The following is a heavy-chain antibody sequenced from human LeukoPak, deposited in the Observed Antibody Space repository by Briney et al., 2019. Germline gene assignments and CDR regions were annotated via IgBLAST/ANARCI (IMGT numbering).Heavy chain of an antibody. J-gene: IGHJ4*02. D-gene: IGHD1-26*01. V-gene: IGHV3-30*02. CDR2: IRYDGSNE. Sequence: GGSLRLSCAASGFSFSTYGMHWVRQAPGKGLEWVTFIRYDGSNENYADSVKGRFTISRDNSKNTLYLQMNSLRAEDTAVYYCARDSLGSLDYWGQGILVTVSS. CDR3: ARDSLGSLDY. CDR1: GFSFSTYG.